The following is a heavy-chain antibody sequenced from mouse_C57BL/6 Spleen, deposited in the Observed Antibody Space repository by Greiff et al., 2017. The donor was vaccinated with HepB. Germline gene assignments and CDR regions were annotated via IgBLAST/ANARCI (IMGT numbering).Heavy chain of an antibody. Sequence: DVKLVESGGGLVKPGGSLKLSCAASGFTFSSYAMSWVRQTPEKRLEWVATISDGGSYTYYPDNVKGRFTISRDNAKNNLYLQMSHLKSEDTAMYYCARDDYGKGYFDYWGQGTTLTVSS. CDR3: ARDDYGKGYFDY. CDR2: ISDGGSYT. D-gene: IGHD1-1*01. CDR1: GFTFSSYA. J-gene: IGHJ2*01. V-gene: IGHV5-4*01.